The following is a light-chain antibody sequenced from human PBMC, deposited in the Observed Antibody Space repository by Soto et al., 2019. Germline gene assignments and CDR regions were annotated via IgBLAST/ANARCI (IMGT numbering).Light chain of an antibody. Sequence: EIVLTQSPGTQSLSPGERATLSCGASQSVTSNYLAWYQQKPGQAPRLLIFGASTRATGIPDRFSGSGSGTDFTLTISRLEPEDFAVYYCQHYYTSYTTFGQGTKVEIK. V-gene: IGKV3-20*01. CDR2: GAS. CDR3: QHYYTSYTT. CDR1: QSVTSNY. J-gene: IGKJ1*01.